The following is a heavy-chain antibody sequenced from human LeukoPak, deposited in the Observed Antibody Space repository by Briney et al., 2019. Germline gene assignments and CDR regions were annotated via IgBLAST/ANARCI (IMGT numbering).Heavy chain of an antibody. D-gene: IGHD5-12*01. CDR1: GFTFSSYA. J-gene: IGHJ4*02. V-gene: IGHV3-23*01. CDR3: AVRSGYDCFDY. CDR2: ISGSGGST. Sequence: GGSLRLSCAAPGFTFSSYAMSWVRQAPGKGLEWVSAISGSGGSTYYADSVKGRFTISRDNSKNTLYLQMNSLRAEDTAVYYCAVRSGYDCFDYWGQGTLVTVSS.